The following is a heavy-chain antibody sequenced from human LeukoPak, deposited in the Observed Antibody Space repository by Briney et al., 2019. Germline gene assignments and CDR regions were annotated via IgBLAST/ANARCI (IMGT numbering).Heavy chain of an antibody. D-gene: IGHD6-13*01. Sequence: SETLSLTCAVYGGSFSGYYWSWIRQPPGKGLEWIGEINHSGSTNYNPSLKSRVTISVDTSKNQFSLKLSSVTAADTAVYYCASFRTDIAAAGTFDYWGQGTLVTVSS. CDR2: INHSGST. CDR1: GGSFSGYY. J-gene: IGHJ4*02. CDR3: ASFRTDIAAAGTFDY. V-gene: IGHV4-34*01.